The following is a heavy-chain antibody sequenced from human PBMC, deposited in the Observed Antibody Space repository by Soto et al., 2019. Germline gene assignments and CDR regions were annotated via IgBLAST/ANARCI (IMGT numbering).Heavy chain of an antibody. CDR1: GFTFSGYL. V-gene: IGHV3-7*03. CDR2: IKQDGSEK. CDR3: ARGYEYYYDSSGYYLY. Sequence: GGSLRLSCAASGFTFSGYLMSWVRQSPGKGLEWVANIKQDGSEKYYVDSVKGRFTISRDNAKNSLYLQMNSLRAEDTAVYYCARGYEYYYDSSGYYLYWGQGTLVTVSS. D-gene: IGHD3-22*01. J-gene: IGHJ4*02.